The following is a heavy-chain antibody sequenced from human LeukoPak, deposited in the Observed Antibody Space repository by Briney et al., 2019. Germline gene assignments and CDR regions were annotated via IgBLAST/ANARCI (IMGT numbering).Heavy chain of an antibody. V-gene: IGHV3-66*01. CDR1: DFTVSSHY. CDR3: TRSLKYFDY. CDR2: IETVGTT. Sequence: GGSLRLSCAASDFTVSSHYMSWVRQAPGKGLEWVSLIETVGTTYYGDSVQGRFTISRDNSKNTLYPQMNSLRAEDTAVYYCTRSLKYFDYWGQGTLVTVSS. J-gene: IGHJ4*02.